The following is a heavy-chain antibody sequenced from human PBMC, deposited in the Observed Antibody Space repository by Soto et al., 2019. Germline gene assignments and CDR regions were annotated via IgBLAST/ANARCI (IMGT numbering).Heavy chain of an antibody. V-gene: IGHV3-30-3*01. Sequence: QVQLVESGGGVVQPGRSLRLSCAASGFTFSSYAMHWVRQAPGKGLEWVAVISYDGSNKYYADSVKGRFTISRDNSKNTLYLQMNRLRAEDTAVYYCAREDIVVVVAANRYYYYGMDVWGQGTTVTVSS. CDR2: ISYDGSNK. J-gene: IGHJ6*02. CDR1: GFTFSSYA. D-gene: IGHD2-15*01. CDR3: AREDIVVVVAANRYYYYGMDV.